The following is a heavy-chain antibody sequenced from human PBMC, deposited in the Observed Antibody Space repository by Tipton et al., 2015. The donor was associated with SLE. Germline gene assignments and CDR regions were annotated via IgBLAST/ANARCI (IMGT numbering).Heavy chain of an antibody. J-gene: IGHJ3*02. V-gene: IGHV4-59*08. Sequence: TLSLTCTVSGGSISSHYWSWIRQPPGKGLEWIGYIYYSGSTNYNPSLKSRVTISVDTSKNQFSLSLRSVTAADTAVYYCVRNWKDGFDIWGQGTMVTVSS. D-gene: IGHD1-1*01. CDR1: GGSISSHY. CDR2: IYYSGST. CDR3: VRNWKDGFDI.